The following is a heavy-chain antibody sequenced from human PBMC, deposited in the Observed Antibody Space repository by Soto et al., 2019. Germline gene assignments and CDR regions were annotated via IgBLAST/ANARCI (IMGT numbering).Heavy chain of an antibody. J-gene: IGHJ4*01. V-gene: IGHV3-21*01. D-gene: IGHD5-12*01. Sequence: GGSLSLSCAASGFTFSTYAMNWVRQAPGKGLEWVSSISSSGGYIYYADSLKGRFTISRDNAKNSLYLQMNSLRAEDSAIYYCARYAQYSGYDWAYYFDYWGHGTLVTVSS. CDR1: GFTFSTYA. CDR3: ARYAQYSGYDWAYYFDY. CDR2: ISSSGGYI.